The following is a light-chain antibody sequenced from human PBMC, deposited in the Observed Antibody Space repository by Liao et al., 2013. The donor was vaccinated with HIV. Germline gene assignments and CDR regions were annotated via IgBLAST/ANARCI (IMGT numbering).Light chain of an antibody. CDR1: NIGGKN. CDR3: QVWDSSSDRHYV. J-gene: IGLJ1*01. V-gene: IGLV3-21*01. CDR2: YNR. Sequence: SYVLTQPPSESVAPGQTARITCGGNNIGGKNVHWYQQRPGQGPLLVIYYNRDRPSGIPERFSGSNSGNTATLTISRVEAVDEADYYCQVWDSSSDRHYVFGTGTKVTVL.